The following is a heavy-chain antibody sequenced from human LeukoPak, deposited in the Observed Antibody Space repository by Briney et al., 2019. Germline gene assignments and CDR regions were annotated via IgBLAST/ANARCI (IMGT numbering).Heavy chain of an antibody. CDR1: GYTFTSYY. CDR2: INPSGGST. Sequence: GASVKVSCKASGYTFTSYYMHWVRQAPGQGLEWMGIINPSGGSTSYAQKFQGRVTMTRDTSTSTVYMELSSLRSEDTAVYYCARDPNYGDYLNWFDPWGQGTLVTVSS. J-gene: IGHJ5*02. V-gene: IGHV1-46*01. CDR3: ARDPNYGDYLNWFDP. D-gene: IGHD4-17*01.